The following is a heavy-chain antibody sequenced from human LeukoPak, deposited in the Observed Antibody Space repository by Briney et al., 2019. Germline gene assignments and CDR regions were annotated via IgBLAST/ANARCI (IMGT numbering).Heavy chain of an antibody. D-gene: IGHD2-2*02. CDR2: IYPCDSDT. CDR3: ARSYCSSTSCYRPRFNWFDP. V-gene: IGHV5-51*01. Sequence: PGESLKISCKGSGYSFTSYWIGWVRQMPGKGLEWTGIIYPCDSDTRYSPSFQGQVTISADKSIGTAYLQWSSLKASDTAMYYCARSYCSSTSCYRPRFNWFDPWGQGTLVTVSS. J-gene: IGHJ5*02. CDR1: GYSFTSYW.